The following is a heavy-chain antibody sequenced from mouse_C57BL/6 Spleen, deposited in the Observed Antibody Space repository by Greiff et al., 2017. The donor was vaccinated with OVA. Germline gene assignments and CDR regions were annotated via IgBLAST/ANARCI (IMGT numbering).Heavy chain of an antibody. CDR2: INPNNGGT. CDR1: GYTFTDYY. D-gene: IGHD2-5*01. Sequence: VQLQQSGPELVKPGASVKISCKASGYTFTDYYMNWVKQSHGKSLEWIGDINPNNGGTSYNQKFKGKATLTVDKSSSTAYMELRSLTSEDSAVYYCARGYSNYTFDYWGQGTTLTVSS. V-gene: IGHV1-26*01. CDR3: ARGYSNYTFDY. J-gene: IGHJ2*01.